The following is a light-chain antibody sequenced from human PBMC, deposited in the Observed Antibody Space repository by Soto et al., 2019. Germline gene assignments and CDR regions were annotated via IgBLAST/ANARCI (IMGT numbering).Light chain of an antibody. Sequence: NVLTQSPATLSLSPGERATLSCRASQSVSNNYLAWYQQNPGQAPRLLIYGASNRATGIPDRFSGSGSGTDFTLTISRLEPEDFAVYYCQQYGSSGTFGQGTKVDIK. CDR3: QQYGSSGT. V-gene: IGKV3-20*01. J-gene: IGKJ1*01. CDR2: GAS. CDR1: QSVSNNY.